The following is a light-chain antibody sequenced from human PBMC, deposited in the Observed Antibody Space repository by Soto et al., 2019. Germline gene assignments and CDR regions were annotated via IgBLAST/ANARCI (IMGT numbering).Light chain of an antibody. CDR3: QQYTSYPYT. CDR1: QSISSW. Sequence: DIQMTQSPSTLSASVGDRVTITCRASQSISSWLAWYQQKPGKAPKLLIYKASSLESGVPSRFSGIGSGTEFTLTISSLQPDDFATYYCQQYTSYPYTFGQGTKLEIK. CDR2: KAS. V-gene: IGKV1-5*03. J-gene: IGKJ2*01.